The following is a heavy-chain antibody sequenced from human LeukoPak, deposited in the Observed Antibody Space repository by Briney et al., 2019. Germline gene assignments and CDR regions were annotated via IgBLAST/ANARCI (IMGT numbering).Heavy chain of an antibody. Sequence: GESLKISCKGFGYSFTSYWSGGVRQIPGKGLEWMGIIYPGDSDSNYSPSFQGQVTISVDQSISTAYLEWSSLKASDTAMYYCARMRELEFEEYYFDSWGQGTLVTVSS. CDR3: ARMRELEFEEYYFDS. CDR1: GYSFTSYW. D-gene: IGHD1-1*01. V-gene: IGHV5-51*01. CDR2: IYPGDSDS. J-gene: IGHJ4*02.